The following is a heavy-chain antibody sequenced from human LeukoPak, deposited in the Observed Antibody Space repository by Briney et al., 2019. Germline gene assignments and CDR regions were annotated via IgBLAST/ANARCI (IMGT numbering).Heavy chain of an antibody. CDR3: ARAEVEMATYYYYYGMDV. Sequence: SVKVSCKASGGTFSSYAISWVRQAPGQGLEWMGGIIPIFGTANYAQKFQGGVTITADESTSTAYMELSSLRSEDTAVYYCARAEVEMATYYYYYGMDVWGQGTTVTVSS. D-gene: IGHD5-24*01. V-gene: IGHV1-69*13. CDR2: IIPIFGTA. J-gene: IGHJ6*02. CDR1: GGTFSSYA.